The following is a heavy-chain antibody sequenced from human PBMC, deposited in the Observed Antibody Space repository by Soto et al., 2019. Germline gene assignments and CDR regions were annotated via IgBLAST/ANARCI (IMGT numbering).Heavy chain of an antibody. D-gene: IGHD1-26*01. CDR2: INPNSGGT. CDR3: ARFREIVGANVGGAFDI. CDR1: GYTFTGYY. Sequence: ASVKVSCKASGYTFTGYYMHWVRQAPGQGLEWMGWINPNSGGTNYAQKFQGWVTMTRDTSIRTAYMELSRLRSDDTAVYYCARFREIVGANVGGAFDIWGQGTMVTVSS. V-gene: IGHV1-2*04. J-gene: IGHJ3*02.